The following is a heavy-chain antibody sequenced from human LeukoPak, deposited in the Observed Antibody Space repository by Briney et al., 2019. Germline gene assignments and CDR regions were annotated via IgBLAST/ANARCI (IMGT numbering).Heavy chain of an antibody. J-gene: IGHJ5*02. D-gene: IGHD3-3*01. Sequence: SVKVSCKASGGTFSSYAISWVRQAPGLGLECMGGIIPIFGTANYAQKFQGRVTITADESTSTAYMELSSLRSEDTAVYYCARDAVTIFGVVLNWFDPWGQGTLVTVSS. CDR2: IIPIFGTA. CDR1: GGTFSSYA. V-gene: IGHV1-69*13. CDR3: ARDAVTIFGVVLNWFDP.